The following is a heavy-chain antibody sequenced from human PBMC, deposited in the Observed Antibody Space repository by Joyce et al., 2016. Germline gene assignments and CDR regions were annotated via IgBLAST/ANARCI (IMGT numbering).Heavy chain of an antibody. D-gene: IGHD1/OR15-1a*01. CDR3: ARGTTSEDY. J-gene: IGHJ4*02. Sequence: EVQLVESGGGLVQPGGSLRLSCAASGFTFSSYWLHWVRQAPGGGLAWVSRVTGEGSSTAYADSVKGRFTISRDNAKNTLFLQMNSVRAEDMAVDYCARGTTSEDYWGEGTLVTVSS. CDR1: GFTFSSYW. V-gene: IGHV3-74*01. CDR2: VTGEGSST.